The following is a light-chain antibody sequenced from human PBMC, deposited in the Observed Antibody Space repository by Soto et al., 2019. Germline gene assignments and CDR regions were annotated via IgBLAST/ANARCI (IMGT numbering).Light chain of an antibody. V-gene: IGKV3-15*01. J-gene: IGKJ1*01. CDR2: AAS. CDR3: QQYNNWPPWT. CDR1: QSVTNS. Sequence: EIVLTQSPATLSVSPGERATLSCRASQSVTNSLAWYQQRPGQSPRLIIYAASSRATGIPARFSGSGSGTEFTLTISSLQSEDFAVYYCQQYNNWPPWTFGQGTRVDIK.